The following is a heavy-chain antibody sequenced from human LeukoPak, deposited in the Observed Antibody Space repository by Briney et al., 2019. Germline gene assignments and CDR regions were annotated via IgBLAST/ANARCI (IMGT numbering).Heavy chain of an antibody. CDR2: ILTAGKT. CDR3: AKVESSGWFTNYYYGMDV. D-gene: IGHD6-19*01. V-gene: IGHV3-53*01. Sequence: GGSLRLSCAASGFTVSSNFMSWVRQAPGKGLEWVSVILTAGKTYYADSVKGRFTISRDDSKNMVYLQMNSLRAEDTAIYYCAKVESSGWFTNYYYGMDVWGQGTTVTVSS. CDR1: GFTVSSNF. J-gene: IGHJ6*02.